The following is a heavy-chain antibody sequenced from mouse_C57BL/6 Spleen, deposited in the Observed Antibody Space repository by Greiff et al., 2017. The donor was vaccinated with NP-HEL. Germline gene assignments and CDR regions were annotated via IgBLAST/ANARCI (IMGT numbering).Heavy chain of an antibody. V-gene: IGHV5-9*01. CDR1: GFTFSSYT. D-gene: IGHD1-1*01. Sequence: EVHLVESGGGLVKPGGSLKLSCAASGFTFSSYTMSWVRQTPEKRLEWVATISGGGGNTYYPDSVKGRFTISRDNAKNTLYLQMSSLRSEDTALYYCARVRIYYGSSYGYFDVWGTGTTVTVSS. CDR2: ISGGGGNT. J-gene: IGHJ1*03. CDR3: ARVRIYYGSSYGYFDV.